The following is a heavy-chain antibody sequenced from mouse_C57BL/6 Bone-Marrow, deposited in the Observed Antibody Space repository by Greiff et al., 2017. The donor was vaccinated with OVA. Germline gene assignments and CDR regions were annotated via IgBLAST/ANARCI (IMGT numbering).Heavy chain of an antibody. CDR1: GYTFTSYW. CDR3: AREGQYGPFAY. D-gene: IGHD1-1*02. CDR2: IDPSDSYT. J-gene: IGHJ3*01. V-gene: IGHV1-50*01. Sequence: QVQLQQPGAELVKPGASVKLSCKASGYTFTSYWMQWVKQRPGQGLEWIGEIDPSDSYTNYNQKFKGKATLTVDTSSSTAYMQLSSLTSEDSAVYYCAREGQYGPFAYWGQGTLVTVSA.